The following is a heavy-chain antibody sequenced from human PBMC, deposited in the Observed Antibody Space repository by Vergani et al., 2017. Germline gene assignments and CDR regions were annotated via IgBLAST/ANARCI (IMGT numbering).Heavy chain of an antibody. CDR2: ISYDGSNK. J-gene: IGHJ4*02. V-gene: IGHV3-30*01. Sequence: QVQLVESGGGVVQPGRSLRLSCAASGFTFSSYAMHWVRQAPGKGREWVAVISYDGSNKYYADSVKGRFTISRDNSKNTLYLQMNSLRAEDTAVYYCARGDSSGWYVLDYWGQGTLVTVSS. CDR1: GFTFSSYA. CDR3: ARGDSSGWYVLDY. D-gene: IGHD6-19*01.